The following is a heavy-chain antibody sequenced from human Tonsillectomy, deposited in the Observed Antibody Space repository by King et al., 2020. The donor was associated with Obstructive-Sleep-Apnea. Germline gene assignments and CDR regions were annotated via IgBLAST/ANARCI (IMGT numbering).Heavy chain of an antibody. CDR2: IRYDGSNK. Sequence: VQLVESGGGVVQPGGSLRLSCAASGFTFSSYGMHWVRQAPGKGLEWVAFIRYDGSNKYYADSVKGRFTISRDNSKNTLYLQINSLRAEDTAVYYCAKDRLVPITMVRGVITDAFDIWGQGTMVTVSS. CDR1: GFTFSSYG. D-gene: IGHD3-10*01. CDR3: AKDRLVPITMVRGVITDAFDI. J-gene: IGHJ3*02. V-gene: IGHV3-30*02.